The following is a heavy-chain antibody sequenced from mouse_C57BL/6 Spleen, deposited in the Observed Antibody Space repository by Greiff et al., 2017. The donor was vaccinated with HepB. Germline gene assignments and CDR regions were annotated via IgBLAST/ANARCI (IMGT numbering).Heavy chain of an antibody. Sequence: QLQQSGAELVKPGASVKLSCKASGYTFTSYWMQWVKQRPGQGLEWIGEIDPSDSYTNYNQKFKGKATLTVDTSSSTAYMQLRSLTSEDSAVYYCARGIDSSGYRFAYWGQGTLVTVSA. CDR2: IDPSDSYT. J-gene: IGHJ3*01. V-gene: IGHV1-50*01. CDR3: ARGIDSSGYRFAY. CDR1: GYTFTSYW. D-gene: IGHD3-2*02.